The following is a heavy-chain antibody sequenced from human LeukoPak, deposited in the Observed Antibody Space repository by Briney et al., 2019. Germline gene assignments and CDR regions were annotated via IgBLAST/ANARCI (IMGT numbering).Heavy chain of an antibody. V-gene: IGHV3-23*01. D-gene: IGHD3-3*01. J-gene: IGHJ6*03. CDR2: ISGDAADI. Sequence: GGSLRLSCAASGFTFRNYGMSWVRQAPGKGLEWVSAISGDAADIFYADSAKGRFTISRDNAKNSLYLQMNSLRAEDTAVYYCARDSAILGDYYYYMDVWGKGTTVTVSS. CDR3: ARDSAILGDYYYYMDV. CDR1: GFTFRNYG.